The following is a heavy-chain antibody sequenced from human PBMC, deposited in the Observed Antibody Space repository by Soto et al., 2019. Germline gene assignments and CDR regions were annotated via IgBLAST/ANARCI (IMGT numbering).Heavy chain of an antibody. CDR2: ISYDGSNK. J-gene: IGHJ4*02. CDR3: ARVSLPSGIAAAAHDY. Sequence: ESGGGVVQPGRSLRLSCAASGFTFSSYAMHWVRQAPGKGLEWVAVISYDGSNKYYADSVKGRFTISRDNSKNTLYLQMNSLRAEDTAVYYCARVSLPSGIAAAAHDYWGQGTLVTVSS. CDR1: GFTFSSYA. V-gene: IGHV3-30-3*01. D-gene: IGHD6-13*01.